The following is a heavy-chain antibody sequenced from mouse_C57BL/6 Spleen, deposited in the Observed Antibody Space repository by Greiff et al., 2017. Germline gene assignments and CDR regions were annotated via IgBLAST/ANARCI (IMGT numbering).Heavy chain of an antibody. J-gene: IGHJ4*01. CDR3: AREKFTYYAMDY. CDR2: IYPSDSET. Sequence: QVQLKQPGAELVRPGSSVKLSCKASGYTFTSYWMDWVKQRPGQGLEWIGNIYPSDSETHYNQKFKDKATLTVDKSSSTAYMQLSSLTSEDSAVYYCAREKFTYYAMDYWGQGTSVTVSS. V-gene: IGHV1-61*01. CDR1: GYTFTSYW.